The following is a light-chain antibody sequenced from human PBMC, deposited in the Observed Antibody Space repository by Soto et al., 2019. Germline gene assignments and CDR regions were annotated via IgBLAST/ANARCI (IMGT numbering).Light chain of an antibody. J-gene: IGLJ2*01. V-gene: IGLV2-14*03. CDR3: SSYTTTTTAV. Sequence: QSALTQPASVSGSPGQSITIACTGSSSDIGGYNFVSWYQQHPGKAPKLMIYDVIKRPSGVSSRFAGSKSGNTASLTISGLRAEDEADYYCSSYTTTTTAVFGGGTQLT. CDR2: DVI. CDR1: SSDIGGYNF.